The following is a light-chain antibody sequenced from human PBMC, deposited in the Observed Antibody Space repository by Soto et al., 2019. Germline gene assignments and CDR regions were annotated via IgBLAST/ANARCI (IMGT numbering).Light chain of an antibody. J-gene: IGKJ1*01. Sequence: AIRMTQSPSSLSASTGDRVTITCRASQGISSYLAWYQQKPGKAPKLLIYAASTLQSGVPARFSGGGSGTDFTITISCLQYEDFATYYFQQYYSYPWTFGQGTKVEIK. V-gene: IGKV1-8*01. CDR3: QQYYSYPWT. CDR1: QGISSY. CDR2: AAS.